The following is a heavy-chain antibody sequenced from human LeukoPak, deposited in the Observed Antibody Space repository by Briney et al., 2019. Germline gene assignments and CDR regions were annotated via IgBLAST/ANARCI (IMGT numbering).Heavy chain of an antibody. J-gene: IGHJ6*03. Sequence: SETLSLTCTVSGGSISSSSYYWGWIRQPPGKGLEWIGSMYSGSTYYNPSLKSRVTISTDTSKNQFSLKLSSVTAADTAVYYCARDSVTMVRGVYYYYYMDVWGKGTTVTISS. V-gene: IGHV4-39*07. CDR3: ARDSVTMVRGVYYYYYMDV. CDR1: GGSISSSSYY. D-gene: IGHD3-10*01. CDR2: MYSGST.